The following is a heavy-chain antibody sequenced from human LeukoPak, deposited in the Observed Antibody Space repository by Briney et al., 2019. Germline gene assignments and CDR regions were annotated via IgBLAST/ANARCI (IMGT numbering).Heavy chain of an antibody. CDR2: IYYSEST. CDR3: GRPGPGDCYSCWFVP. V-gene: IGHV4-39*01. D-gene: IGHD2-21*02. Sequence: SETLSLTCTVSGDSISSTSYYWGWIPLPPGKGLVWIGSIYYSESTYYNPSLKSPVTISVDTPKNQFALKLSSVTAADTAVYYCGRPGPGDCYSCWFVPWGEGTLVSVSS. CDR1: GDSISSTSYY. J-gene: IGHJ5*02.